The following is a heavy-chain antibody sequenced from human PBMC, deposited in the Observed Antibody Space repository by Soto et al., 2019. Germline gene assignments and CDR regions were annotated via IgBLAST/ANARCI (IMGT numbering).Heavy chain of an antibody. Sequence: ASVKVSCKASGYTFTSYGISWVRQAPGQGLEWMGSISADNGDTKSAQKFQGRVTMTTDTSTNTGHMELRGLRYDDTAVYYCARVGAIVVVGHWFDPWGQGTLVTVSS. J-gene: IGHJ5*02. V-gene: IGHV1-18*01. D-gene: IGHD2-21*01. CDR1: GYTFTSYG. CDR2: ISADNGDT. CDR3: ARVGAIVVVGHWFDP.